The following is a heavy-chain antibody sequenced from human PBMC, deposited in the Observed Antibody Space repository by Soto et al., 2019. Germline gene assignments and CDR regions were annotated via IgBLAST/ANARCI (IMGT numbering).Heavy chain of an antibody. CDR1: GGSISSYY. CDR3: ARAVDTAMAENWFDP. V-gene: IGHV4-59*01. D-gene: IGHD5-18*01. J-gene: IGHJ5*02. Sequence: PSETLSLTCTVSGGSISSYYWSWIRQPPGKGLEWIGYIHYSGSTNYNPSLKSRVTISVDTSKNQFSLKLSSVTAADTAVYYCARAVDTAMAENWFDPWGQGTLVTVSS. CDR2: IHYSGST.